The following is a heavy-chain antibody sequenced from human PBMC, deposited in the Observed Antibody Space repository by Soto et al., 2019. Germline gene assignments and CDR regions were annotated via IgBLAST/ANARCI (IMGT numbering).Heavy chain of an antibody. Sequence: GGSLRLSCAASGFTFSSYGMHWVRQAPGKGLEWVAVIWYDGSNKYYADSVKGRFTISRDNSKNTLYLQMNSLRAEDTAVYYCARDRDFWSGYYEESFDYWGQGTLVTVSS. CDR2: IWYDGSNK. D-gene: IGHD3-3*01. V-gene: IGHV3-33*01. CDR1: GFTFSSYG. J-gene: IGHJ4*02. CDR3: ARDRDFWSGYYEESFDY.